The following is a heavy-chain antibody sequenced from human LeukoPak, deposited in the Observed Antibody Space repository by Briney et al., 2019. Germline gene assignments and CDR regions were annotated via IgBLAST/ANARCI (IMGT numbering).Heavy chain of an antibody. CDR1: GGSISSSSYY. CDR3: ARRRRREWELLRDHRMGYYFDY. CDR2: IYYSGST. V-gene: IGHV4-39*01. J-gene: IGHJ4*02. D-gene: IGHD1-26*01. Sequence: SETLSLTCSVSGGSISSSSYYWGWIRQPPGKGLEWIGSIYYSGSTYYNPSLKSRVTISVDTSKNQFSLKLSSVTAADTAVYYCARRRRREWELLRDHRMGYYFDYWGQGTLVTVSS.